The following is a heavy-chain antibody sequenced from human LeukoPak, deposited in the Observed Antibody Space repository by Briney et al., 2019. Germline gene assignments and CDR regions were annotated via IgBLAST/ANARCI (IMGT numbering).Heavy chain of an antibody. J-gene: IGHJ4*02. D-gene: IGHD6-6*01. Sequence: GESLKFSCKGSGYIFTSYWITWVRQMPGKGLEWMGMIDPTDFYTNYGPSFQGHVTISTDKSISTAYLQWSSLKASDTAIYYCARRGRSSSNFDFWGQGTLVTVSS. CDR2: IDPTDFYT. CDR1: GYIFTSYW. V-gene: IGHV5-10-1*01. CDR3: ARRGRSSSNFDF.